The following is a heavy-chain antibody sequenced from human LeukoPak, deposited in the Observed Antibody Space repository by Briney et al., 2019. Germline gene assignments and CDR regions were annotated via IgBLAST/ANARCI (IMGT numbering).Heavy chain of an antibody. V-gene: IGHV3-23*01. Sequence: AGGSLRLSCAASGFTFSSYAMSWVRQAPGKGLEWVSAISGSGGSTYYADSVKGRFTISRDNSKNTLYLQMNSLRAEDTAVYYCAEGDGYNSGRSGYWGQGTLVTVSS. CDR2: ISGSGGST. J-gene: IGHJ4*02. CDR3: AEGDGYNSGRSGY. CDR1: GFTFSSYA. D-gene: IGHD5-24*01.